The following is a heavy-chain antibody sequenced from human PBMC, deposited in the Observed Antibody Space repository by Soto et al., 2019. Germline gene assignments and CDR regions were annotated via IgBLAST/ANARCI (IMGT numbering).Heavy chain of an antibody. V-gene: IGHV3-7*01. D-gene: IGHD4-4*01. CDR1: GFTFSSYW. Sequence: EVQLVESGGGLVQPGGSLRLSCAASGFTFSSYWMSWVRQAPGKGLEWVANIKQDGSEKYYVDSVKGRFTISRDNAKNSLYLQMNRLRAEDTAVYYCARVAYSNYYYYIDLWGKGTTVTVSS. CDR3: ARVAYSNYYYYIDL. J-gene: IGHJ6*03. CDR2: IKQDGSEK.